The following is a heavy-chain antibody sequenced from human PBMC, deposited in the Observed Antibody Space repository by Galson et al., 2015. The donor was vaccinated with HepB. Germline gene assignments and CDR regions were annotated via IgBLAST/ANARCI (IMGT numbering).Heavy chain of an antibody. CDR1: GYTFPGYN. D-gene: IGHD2-15*01. V-gene: IGHV1-2*06. CDR2: MNPNTGGT. Sequence: SVKVSCKASGYTFPGYNIHWVRQAPGQGLEWMGLMNPNTGGTDYARKFQGRVTMTRDTSISTAYMEVSRLTSDDTAVYYCAREVVAAHNWFNPWGQGTLVTVSS. J-gene: IGHJ5*02. CDR3: AREVVAAHNWFNP.